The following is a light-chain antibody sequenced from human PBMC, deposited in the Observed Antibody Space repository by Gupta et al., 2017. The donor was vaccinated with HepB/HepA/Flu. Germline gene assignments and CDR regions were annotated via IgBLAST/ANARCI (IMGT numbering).Light chain of an antibody. V-gene: IGKV3-15*01. J-gene: IGKJ1*01. CDR2: GAS. CDR1: QSVGSN. CDR3: QQYNNWPRT. Sequence: EIVMTQSPATLSVSPGESATLSCRASQSVGSNLAWYQQKPGQAPRLLIYGASTRATGIPARFSCSGSGTEFTLTISSLQSEDFAVYYCQQYNNWPRTFGQGTKVEI.